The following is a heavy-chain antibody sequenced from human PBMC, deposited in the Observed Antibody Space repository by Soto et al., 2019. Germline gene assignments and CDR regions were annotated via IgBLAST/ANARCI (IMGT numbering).Heavy chain of an antibody. D-gene: IGHD3-3*01. CDR3: ARGTIFWSSDWFDP. CDR1: GFTFSSYS. V-gene: IGHV3-48*01. CDR2: ISSSSTI. J-gene: IGHJ5*02. Sequence: GGSLRLSCAASGFTFSSYSMNWVRQAPGKGLEWVSYISSSSTIYYADSVKGRFTISRDNAKNSLYLQMNSLRAEDTAVYYCARGTIFWSSDWFDPWGQGTLVTVSS.